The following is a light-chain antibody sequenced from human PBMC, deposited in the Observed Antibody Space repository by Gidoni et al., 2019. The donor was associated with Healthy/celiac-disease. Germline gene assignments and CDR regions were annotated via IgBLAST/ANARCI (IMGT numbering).Light chain of an antibody. CDR3: QQYGSSPSIT. J-gene: IGKJ5*01. V-gene: IGKV3-20*01. CDR1: QSVSSSY. CDR2: GAS. Sequence: IVLTQSPGTLSLSPGERATLSCRAIQSVSSSYLAWDQQKPGQAPRLLIYGASSRATGIPDRFSGSGSGTDFTLTISRLEPEDFAVYYFQQYGSSPSITFGQGTRLEIK.